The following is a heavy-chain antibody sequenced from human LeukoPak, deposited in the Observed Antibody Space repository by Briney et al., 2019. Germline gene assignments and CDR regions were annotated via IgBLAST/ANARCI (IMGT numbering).Heavy chain of an antibody. CDR1: GGSFSGYY. CDR2: INHSGST. J-gene: IGHJ4*02. CDR3: ARDVGSFDYDY. Sequence: SETLSLTCAVYGGSFSGYYWSWIRQPPGKGLEWIGEINHSGSTNYNPSLKSRVTISVDTSKNQFSLKLSPVTAADTAVYYCARDVGSFDYDYWGQGTLVTVSS. V-gene: IGHV4-34*01.